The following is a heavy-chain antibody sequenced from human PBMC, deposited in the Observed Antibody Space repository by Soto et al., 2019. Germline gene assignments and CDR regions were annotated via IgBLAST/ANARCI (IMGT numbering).Heavy chain of an antibody. J-gene: IGHJ4*02. CDR1: VYTFTSYG. V-gene: IGHV1-18*01. Sequence: ASVKVSCKDSVYTFTSYGIRWVRQAPEQGLEWMGWISAYNGNTNYARKLQGRVTMTTDTSTSTAYMELRSLRSDDTAVYYCARGGRFSMITFGGVIACDFDYWGQGTLVTVSS. CDR2: ISAYNGNT. D-gene: IGHD3-16*02. CDR3: ARGGRFSMITFGGVIACDFDY.